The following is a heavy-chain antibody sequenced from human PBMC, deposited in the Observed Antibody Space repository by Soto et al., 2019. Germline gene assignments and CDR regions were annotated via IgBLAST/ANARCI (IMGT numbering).Heavy chain of an antibody. Sequence: QVQLVQSGAEVKKPGSSVKVSCKVSGGTFSSYAISWVRQAPGQGLEWMGGIIPIFGTANYAQKFQGRVTITADKSTSTAYMELSSLRSEDTAVYYCARPMVRGVLYYYGMDVWGQGTTVTVSS. CDR2: IIPIFGTA. V-gene: IGHV1-69*06. CDR1: GGTFSSYA. CDR3: ARPMVRGVLYYYGMDV. J-gene: IGHJ6*02. D-gene: IGHD3-10*01.